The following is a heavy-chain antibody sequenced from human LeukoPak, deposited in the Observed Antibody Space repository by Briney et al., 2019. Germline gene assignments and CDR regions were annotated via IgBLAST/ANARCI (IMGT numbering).Heavy chain of an antibody. V-gene: IGHV4-39*07. D-gene: IGHD1-26*01. J-gene: IGHJ4*02. CDR2: IYYSGST. Sequence: SGTPSLTCTVSGGSIGSSSYDWGWIRQPPGKGLEWIGSIYYSGSTSYNPSRKSRVTISVDTSKNQFSLKLSSVTAADTAVYYCARSSSGSPVDWGQGTLVTVSS. CDR1: GGSIGSSSYD. CDR3: ARSSSGSPVD.